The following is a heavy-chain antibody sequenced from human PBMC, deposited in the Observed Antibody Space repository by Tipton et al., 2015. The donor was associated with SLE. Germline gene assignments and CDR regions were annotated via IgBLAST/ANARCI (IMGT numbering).Heavy chain of an antibody. V-gene: IGHV4-34*01. Sequence: TLSLTCAVYGGSFSGYYWSWIRQPPGKGLEWLGEINHSGSTNYNPSLKSRVTISVDTSKNQFSLKLNSVTAADTAMYYCARGRGSSSMGPYGMDVWGQGTTVTVSS. CDR3: ARGRGSSSMGPYGMDV. CDR2: INHSGST. J-gene: IGHJ6*02. D-gene: IGHD6-6*01. CDR1: GGSFSGYY.